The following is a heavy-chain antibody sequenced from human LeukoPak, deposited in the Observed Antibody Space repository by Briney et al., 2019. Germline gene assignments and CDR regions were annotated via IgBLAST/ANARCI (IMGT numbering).Heavy chain of an antibody. CDR2: IYYSGST. J-gene: IGHJ3*01. D-gene: IGHD5-24*01. CDR3: ARGGIRDGYNF. Sequence: SETLSLTCTVSGASISSSSYYWGWIRQPPGKGLEWIGSIYYSGSTYYNPSLKSRVTISVDTSKNQFSLKLNSVTAADTAVYYCARGGIRDGYNFWGQGTMVTVSS. V-gene: IGHV4-39*07. CDR1: GASISSSSYY.